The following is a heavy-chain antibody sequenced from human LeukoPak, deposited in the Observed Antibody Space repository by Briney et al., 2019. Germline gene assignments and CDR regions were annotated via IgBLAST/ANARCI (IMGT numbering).Heavy chain of an antibody. Sequence: GGSLRLSCAASGFIFGGYGMSWVRQAPGKGLEWVSSTTMSGGTTYYADSVKGRFTISRDNSKNALYLQMHSLRAEDTAVYYCAKEEGYYYDSGGYYVEYFQHWGQGTLVTVSS. CDR1: GFIFGGYG. V-gene: IGHV3-23*01. CDR3: AKEEGYYYDSGGYYVEYFQH. CDR2: TTMSGGTT. J-gene: IGHJ1*01. D-gene: IGHD3-22*01.